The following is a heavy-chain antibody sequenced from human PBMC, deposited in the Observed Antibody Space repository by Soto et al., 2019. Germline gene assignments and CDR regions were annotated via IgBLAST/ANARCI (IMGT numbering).Heavy chain of an antibody. V-gene: IGHV3-30-3*01. J-gene: IGHJ4*02. CDR3: ARGPLYYYDSSGYYYNFDY. CDR1: GFTFSSYA. D-gene: IGHD3-22*01. CDR2: ISYDGSNK. Sequence: QVQLVESGGGVVQPGRSLRLSCAASGFTFSSYAMHWVRQAPGKGLEWVAVISYDGSNKYYADSVKGRFTISRDNSKNTLYLQMNSLIAEDTAVSYCARGPLYYYDSSGYYYNFDYWGQGTLVAVSS.